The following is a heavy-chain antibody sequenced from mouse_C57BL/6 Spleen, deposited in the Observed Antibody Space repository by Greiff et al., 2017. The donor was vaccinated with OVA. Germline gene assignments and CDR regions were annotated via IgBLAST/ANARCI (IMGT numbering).Heavy chain of an antibody. D-gene: IGHD2-5*01. CDR3: ATPPYYSNYVFAY. J-gene: IGHJ3*01. CDR2: IHPNSGST. CDR1: GYTFTSYW. Sequence: VQLQQPGAELVKPGASVKLSCKASGYTFTSYWMHWVKQRPGQGLEWIGMIHPNSGSTNYNEKFKSKATLTVDKSSSTAYMQLSSLTSEDSAVYYCATPPYYSNYVFAYWGQGTLVTVSA. V-gene: IGHV1-64*01.